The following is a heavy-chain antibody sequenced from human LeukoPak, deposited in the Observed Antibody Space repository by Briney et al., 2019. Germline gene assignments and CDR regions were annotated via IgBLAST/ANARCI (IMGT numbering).Heavy chain of an antibody. V-gene: IGHV4-30-4*08. D-gene: IGHD7-27*01. Sequence: PSQTLSLTCTVSGGSISSGDYYWSWIRQPPGKGLKWIGYIYYSGSTYYNPSLKSRVTISVDTSKNQFSLKLSSVTAADTAVYYCARAWGSGAFDIWGQGTMVTVSS. CDR1: GGSISSGDYY. J-gene: IGHJ3*02. CDR2: IYYSGST. CDR3: ARAWGSGAFDI.